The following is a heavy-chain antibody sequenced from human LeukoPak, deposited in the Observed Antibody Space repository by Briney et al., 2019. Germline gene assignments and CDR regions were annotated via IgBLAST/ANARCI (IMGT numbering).Heavy chain of an antibody. V-gene: IGHV3-43*01. J-gene: IGHJ4*02. CDR2: ISRDGGST. CDR3: AKDFGDGYNFHYFDY. CDR1: GFTFDDYT. Sequence: GGSLRLSCAASGFTFDDYTMHWVRQAPGKGLEWVSLISRDGGSTYYADSVKGRFTISRDNSKNSLYLQMNSLRTEDTALYYCAKDFGDGYNFHYFDYWGQGTLVTVSS. D-gene: IGHD5-24*01.